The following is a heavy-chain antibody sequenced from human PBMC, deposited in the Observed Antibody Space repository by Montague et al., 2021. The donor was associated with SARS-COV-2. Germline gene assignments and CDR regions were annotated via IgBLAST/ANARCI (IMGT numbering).Heavy chain of an antibody. CDR1: GGSISSSSYY. Sequence: SETLSLTCTVSGGSISSSSYYWGWIRQPPGKGLEWIGTIYYNGSTXYNPSLKSRVTISVDTSKNQFSLKLSSVTAADTAVYYCARGWFSPMLVVVIRGPFDYWGQGALVTVSS. D-gene: IGHD3-22*01. CDR3: ARGWFSPMLVVVIRGPFDY. V-gene: IGHV4-39*07. CDR2: IYYNGST. J-gene: IGHJ4*02.